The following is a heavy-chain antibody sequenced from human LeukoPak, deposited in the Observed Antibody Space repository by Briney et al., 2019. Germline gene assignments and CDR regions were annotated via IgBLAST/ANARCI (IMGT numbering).Heavy chain of an antibody. V-gene: IGHV4-39*07. CDR2: IYYSGST. J-gene: IGHJ6*03. CDR3: ARRRQSWPNYYYYYYMDV. Sequence: SETLSLTCTVSGGSISSSSYYWGWIRQPPGKGLEWIGSIYYSGSTYYNPSLKSRVTISVDTSKNQFSLKLSSVTAADTAVYYCARRRQSWPNYYYYYYMDVWGKGTTVTISS. CDR1: GGSISSSSYY. D-gene: IGHD6-13*01.